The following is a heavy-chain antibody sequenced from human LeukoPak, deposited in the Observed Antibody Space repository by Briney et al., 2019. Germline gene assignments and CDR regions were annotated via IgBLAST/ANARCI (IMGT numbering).Heavy chain of an antibody. CDR2: ISGGGDT. D-gene: IGHD3-10*01. V-gene: IGHV3-66*01. CDR1: GFTFSSYW. Sequence: PGGSLRLSCAASGFTFSSYWMSWVRQAPGKGLEWVSLISGGGDTHYADSVKGRFTISRDNFKNTVYLQLDSLRAEDTAVYYCASEVWFGEPHWGQGTLVTVSS. CDR3: ASEVWFGEPH. J-gene: IGHJ4*02.